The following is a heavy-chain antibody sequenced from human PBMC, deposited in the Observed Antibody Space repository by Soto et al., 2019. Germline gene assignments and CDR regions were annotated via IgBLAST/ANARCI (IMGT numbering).Heavy chain of an antibody. D-gene: IGHD3-22*01. V-gene: IGHV3-23*01. J-gene: IGHJ5*02. CDR3: AKDNYYDSIDWFDP. CDR1: GFAFSSYA. CDR2: ISGSGGST. Sequence: GGSLRLSCAASGFAFSSYAMSWVRQAPGKGLEWVSAISGSGGSTYYADSAKGRFTISRDNSKNTLYLQMNSLRAEDTAVYYCAKDNYYDSIDWFDPWGQGTLVTVSS.